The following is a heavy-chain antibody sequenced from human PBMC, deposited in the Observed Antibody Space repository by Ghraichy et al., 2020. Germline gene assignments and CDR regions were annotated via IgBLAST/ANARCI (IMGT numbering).Heavy chain of an antibody. CDR3: ARSPTRSGSYDY. J-gene: IGHJ4*02. V-gene: IGHV4-34*01. CDR2: INHSGST. CDR1: GGSFSGYY. D-gene: IGHD3-22*01. Sequence: SETLSITCAVYGGSFSGYYWSWIRQPPGKGLEWIGEINHSGSTNYNPSLKSRVTISVDTSQNQFSLKLSSVTAADTAVYYCARSPTRSGSYDYWGQGTLVTVSS.